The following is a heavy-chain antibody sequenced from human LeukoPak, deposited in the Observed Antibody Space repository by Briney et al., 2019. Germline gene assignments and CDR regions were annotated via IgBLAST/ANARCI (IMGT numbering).Heavy chain of an antibody. D-gene: IGHD5-12*01. J-gene: IGHJ3*02. V-gene: IGHV1-2*02. CDR3: ARDLPKTGYVGALDI. CDR2: INPNSGGT. Sequence: ASVKVSCKASGYTFTDYYMLWVRQAPGQGPEWMGWINPNSGGTNYAQNFKGRVTMTRDTSISTAYMELNSLTSDDTAVYYCARDLPKTGYVGALDIWGQGTMVTVSS. CDR1: GYTFTDYY.